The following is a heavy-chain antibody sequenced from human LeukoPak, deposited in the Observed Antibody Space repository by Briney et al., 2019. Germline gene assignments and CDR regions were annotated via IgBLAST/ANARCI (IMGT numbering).Heavy chain of an antibody. CDR2: IYTSGST. J-gene: IGHJ6*03. D-gene: IGHD2-2*01. CDR1: GGSISSYY. CDR3: ARGGLGYCSSTSCYAYYYYYMDV. Sequence: SETLSLTCTVSGGSISSYYWSWIRQPAGKGLEWIGRIYTSGSTNYNPSLKSRVTMSVDTSKNQFSLKRSSVTAADTAVYYCARGGLGYCSSTSCYAYYYYYMDVWGKGTTVTVSS. V-gene: IGHV4-4*07.